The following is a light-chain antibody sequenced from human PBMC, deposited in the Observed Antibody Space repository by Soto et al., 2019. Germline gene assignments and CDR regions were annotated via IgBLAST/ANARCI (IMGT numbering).Light chain of an antibody. CDR3: SSHSATSPYV. V-gene: IGLV2-14*01. Sequence: QSVLTQPASVSGSPGQSITISCTGTSNDVGGYNYVSWYQQQPGKAPKLIIYEVSHRPSGISNRFSGSKSGNTASLTISGLHVEDEADYYSSSHSATSPYVFGTGTKGTVL. J-gene: IGLJ1*01. CDR1: SNDVGGYNY. CDR2: EVS.